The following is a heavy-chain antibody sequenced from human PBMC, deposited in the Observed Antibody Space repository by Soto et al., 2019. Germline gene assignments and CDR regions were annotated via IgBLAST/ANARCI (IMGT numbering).Heavy chain of an antibody. CDR3: ARGDIVVVPAADRYYYYGMGV. CDR1: GYTFTSYD. D-gene: IGHD2-2*01. J-gene: IGHJ6*02. Sequence: GASVKVSCKASGYTFTSYDINWVRQATGQGLEWMGWMNPNSGNTGYAQKFQGRVTMTRNTSISTAYMELSSLRSEDTAVYYCARGDIVVVPAADRYYYYGMGVWGQGTTVTVS. V-gene: IGHV1-8*01. CDR2: MNPNSGNT.